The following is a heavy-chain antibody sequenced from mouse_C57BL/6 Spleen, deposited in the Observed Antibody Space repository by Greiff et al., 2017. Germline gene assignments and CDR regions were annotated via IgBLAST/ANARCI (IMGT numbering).Heavy chain of an antibody. D-gene: IGHD2-2*01. CDR3: ARDEGYDGGYWYFEV. J-gene: IGHJ1*03. V-gene: IGHV5-4*01. CDR1: GFTFSSYA. CDR2: ISDGGSYT. Sequence: EVKVVESGGGLVKPGGSLKLSCAASGFTFSSYAMSWVRQTPEKRLEWVATISDGGSYTYYPDNGKGRFTISRDNAKNNLYLQMSHLKSEDTAMYYCARDEGYDGGYWYFEVWGTGTTVTVSS.